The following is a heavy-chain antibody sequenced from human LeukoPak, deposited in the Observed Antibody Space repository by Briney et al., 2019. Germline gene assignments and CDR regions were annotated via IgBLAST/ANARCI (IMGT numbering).Heavy chain of an antibody. V-gene: IGHV1-8*03. Sequence: ASVKVSCKASGYTFTSYDINWVRQATGQGLEWMGWMNPNSGNTGYAQKFQGRVTITRNTSISTAYMELSSLRSEDTAVYYCARVWDSSGPPAFDYWGQGTLVTVSS. D-gene: IGHD3-22*01. CDR2: MNPNSGNT. CDR1: GYTFTSYD. J-gene: IGHJ4*02. CDR3: ARVWDSSGPPAFDY.